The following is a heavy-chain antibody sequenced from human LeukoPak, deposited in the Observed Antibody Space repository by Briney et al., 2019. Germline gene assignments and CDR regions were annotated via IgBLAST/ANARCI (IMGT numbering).Heavy chain of an antibody. D-gene: IGHD3-22*01. CDR1: GYTFTDYY. CDR2: INPHSGGT. J-gene: IGHJ4*02. CDR3: ARDVEMYYDSSAFGDY. Sequence: ASVKVSCKTFGYTFTDYYMHWVRQAPGQGLEWMGWINPHSGGTNYAQKFQGRVTMTRDTSINTAYMELTRLRSDDSAIYYCARDVEMYYDSSAFGDYWGQGTLVTVSS. V-gene: IGHV1-2*02.